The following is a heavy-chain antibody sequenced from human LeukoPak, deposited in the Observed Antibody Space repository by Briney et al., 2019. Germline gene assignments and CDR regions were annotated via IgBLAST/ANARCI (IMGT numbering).Heavy chain of an antibody. Sequence: PSETLSLTCTVSGGSISTYCWSWIRQPPGKGLEWIGYIYHSGSTKYNPSLKSRVTISLDTSQNQFSLKLSSVTAADTAVYYCARDGYSGSDALWGQGALVTVSS. CDR3: ARDGYSGSDAL. CDR2: IYHSGST. J-gene: IGHJ4*02. V-gene: IGHV4-59*01. CDR1: GGSISTYC. D-gene: IGHD5-12*01.